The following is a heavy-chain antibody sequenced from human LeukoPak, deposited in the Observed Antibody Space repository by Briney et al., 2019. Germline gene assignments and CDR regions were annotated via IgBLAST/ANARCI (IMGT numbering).Heavy chain of an antibody. CDR2: IYTSGST. CDR3: ARVGSSSSFYYYYYMDV. CDR1: GGSISSYY. V-gene: IGHV4-4*07. J-gene: IGHJ6*03. Sequence: PSETLSLTCTVSGGSISSYYWSWIRQPAGTGLEWIGRIYTSGSTSYNPSLKSRVTISVDKSKNQFSLKLSSVTAADTAVYYCARVGSSSSFYYYYYMDVWGKGTTVTVSS. D-gene: IGHD6-6*01.